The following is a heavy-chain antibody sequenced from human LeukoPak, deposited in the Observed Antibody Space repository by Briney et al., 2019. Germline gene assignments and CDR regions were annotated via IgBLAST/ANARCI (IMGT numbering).Heavy chain of an antibody. D-gene: IGHD6-13*01. J-gene: IGHJ5*02. CDR3: ARLRIAAAGGEVWFDP. V-gene: IGHV4-59*08. CDR1: GGSISSYY. Sequence: SETLSLTCTVSGGSISSYYWSWIRQPPGKGLEWIGHIYYSGNTNYNPSLKSRVTISVDTSKNQFSLKLSSVTAADTAVYYCARLRIAAAGGEVWFDPWGQGTLVTVSS. CDR2: IYYSGNT.